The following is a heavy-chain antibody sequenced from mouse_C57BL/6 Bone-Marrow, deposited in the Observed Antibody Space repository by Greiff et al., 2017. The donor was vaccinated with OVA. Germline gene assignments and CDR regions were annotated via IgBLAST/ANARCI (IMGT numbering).Heavy chain of an antibody. CDR1: GYTFTSYW. D-gene: IGHD2-3*01. CDR3: ARGWLLPAWFAY. CDR2: IYPGSGST. Sequence: VQLQQPGAELVKPGASVKMSCKASGYTFTSYWITWVKQRPGQGLEWIGDIYPGSGSTNYNEKFNSKATLTVDTSSSTAYMQLSSLTSEDSAVDYCARGWLLPAWFAYWGQGTRVTVSA. J-gene: IGHJ3*01. V-gene: IGHV1-55*01.